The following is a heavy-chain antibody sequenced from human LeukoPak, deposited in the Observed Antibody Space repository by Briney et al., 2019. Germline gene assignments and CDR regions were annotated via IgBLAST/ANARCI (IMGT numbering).Heavy chain of an antibody. CDR2: ISTTSSYT. J-gene: IGHJ5*02. D-gene: IGHD2-2*02. CDR1: GFTFSDYY. Sequence: PGGALRLLRAASGFTFSDYYMSWIRQAPGKGLEWVSYISTTSSYTDYADSVRGRFTISRDNAKNLLYLQMNSLRPEDTAVYYCARDWYCSSSICYTDRNWFDPWGQGTLVTVSS. CDR3: ARDWYCSSSICYTDRNWFDP. V-gene: IGHV3-11*05.